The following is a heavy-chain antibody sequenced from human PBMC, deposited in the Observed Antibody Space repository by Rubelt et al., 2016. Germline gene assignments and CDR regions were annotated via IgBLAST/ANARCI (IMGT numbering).Heavy chain of an antibody. J-gene: IGHJ6*02. Sequence: EVQLVESGGGLVQPGGSLRLSCAASGFTFTSYDMHWVRQATGKGLEWVSAIGTAGDTYYPGSVKGRLTISRENAKKSLYLQMNSLRAEDTAVYYCARARQYRYGMDVWGQGTTVTVSS. CDR2: IGTAGDT. D-gene: IGHD5-18*01. CDR1: GFTFTSYD. V-gene: IGHV3-13*01. CDR3: ARARQYRYGMDV.